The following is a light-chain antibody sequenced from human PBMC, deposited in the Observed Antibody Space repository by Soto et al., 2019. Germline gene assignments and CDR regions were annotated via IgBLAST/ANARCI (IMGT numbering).Light chain of an antibody. CDR1: SSDFGGYNY. CDR2: DVS. CDR3: SSYTSSGTLYV. J-gene: IGLJ1*01. V-gene: IGLV2-14*01. Sequence: QSVLTQPASVSGSPGQSIAISCTGTSSDFGGYNYVSWYQQHPGKAPKLMIFDVSNRPSGVSNRFSGSKSGNTASLTISGLQAEDEADYYCSSYTSSGTLYVFGTGTKVTVL.